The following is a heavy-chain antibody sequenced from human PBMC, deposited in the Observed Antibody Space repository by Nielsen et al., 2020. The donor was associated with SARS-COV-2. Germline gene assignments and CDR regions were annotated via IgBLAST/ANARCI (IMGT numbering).Heavy chain of an antibody. J-gene: IGHJ4*02. Sequence: GESLKISCAASGFTFSSYAMHWVRQAPGKGLEWVAVISYDGSNKYYADSVKGRFTISRDNSKNTLYLQMNSLRAEDTAVYYCARGRWLRWAYFDYWGQGTLVTVSS. D-gene: IGHD5-12*01. V-gene: IGHV3-30*04. CDR3: ARGRWLRWAYFDY. CDR1: GFTFSSYA. CDR2: ISYDGSNK.